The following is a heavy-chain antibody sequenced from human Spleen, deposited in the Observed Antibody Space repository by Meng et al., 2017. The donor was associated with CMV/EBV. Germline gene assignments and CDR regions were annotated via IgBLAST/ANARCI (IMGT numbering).Heavy chain of an antibody. J-gene: IGHJ5*01. Sequence: ASVKVSCKASGYTFTDYYLHWVRQAPGQGPEWMGWINPNSGDTNYAQKFQGRVTMTRDTSISTAYMDLSRLRSDDTAVYYCARESNGDYPDSWGQGTLVTVSS. CDR2: INPNSGDT. CDR1: GYTFTDYY. V-gene: IGHV1-2*02. CDR3: ARESNGDYPDS. D-gene: IGHD4-17*01.